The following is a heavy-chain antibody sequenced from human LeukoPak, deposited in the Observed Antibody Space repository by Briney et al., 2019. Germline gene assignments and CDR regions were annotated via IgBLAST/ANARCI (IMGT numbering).Heavy chain of an antibody. D-gene: IGHD1-26*01. CDR2: IQYDGSNK. CDR3: ARDPDQRWLLRGDDAFDI. Sequence: GGSLRLSCAASGLSLSSYGMHWVRQAPGKGLEWVAFIQYDGSNKFYADSVKGRFTISRDNSKNTLYLQMNSLRPEDTAVYYCARDPDQRWLLRGDDAFDIWGQGTMVTVSS. J-gene: IGHJ3*02. V-gene: IGHV3-30*06. CDR1: GLSLSSYG.